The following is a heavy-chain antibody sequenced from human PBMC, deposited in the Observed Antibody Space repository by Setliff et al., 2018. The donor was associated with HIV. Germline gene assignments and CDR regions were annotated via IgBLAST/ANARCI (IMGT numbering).Heavy chain of an antibody. D-gene: IGHD3-10*01. Sequence: ASVKVSCKASGYPSSNFGISWVRQAPGQGLEWMAWINVYNGDTNFAQKFQGRVTMTKDTSTGTAYMELRSLRSDDTAVYYCATDRTQTGITLVRGIITDPARYPLDYWGQGTLVTVSS. V-gene: IGHV1-18*01. CDR1: GYPSSNFG. CDR2: INVYNGDT. CDR3: ATDRTQTGITLVRGIITDPARYPLDY. J-gene: IGHJ4*02.